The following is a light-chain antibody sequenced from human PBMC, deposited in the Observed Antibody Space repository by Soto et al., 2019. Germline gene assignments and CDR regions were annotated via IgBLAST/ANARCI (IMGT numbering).Light chain of an antibody. V-gene: IGLV2-14*01. CDR1: SSDVGGYNY. CDR2: EVS. J-gene: IGLJ1*01. CDR3: SSYTSSSLLV. Sequence: QSVLTQPASVSVSPGQSITISCTGTSSDVGGYNYVSWYQQHPGKAPKLMIYEVSNRPSGVSNRFSGSKSGNTASLTISGLQAEDEADYYCSSYTSSSLLVFGTGTKVTVL.